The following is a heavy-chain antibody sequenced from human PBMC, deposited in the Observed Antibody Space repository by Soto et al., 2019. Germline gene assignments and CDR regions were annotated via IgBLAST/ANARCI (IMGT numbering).Heavy chain of an antibody. Sequence: QVQLVQSGAEVKKPGSSVKVSCKASGGTFSSYAISWVRQAPGQGLEWMGGIIPIFGTANYAQKFQGRVTITADEATSTAYMEVSRLRSEDTAVYYCAREAGQQLVPSYHYYYGMDVWGQGTTVTVSS. D-gene: IGHD6-13*01. CDR3: AREAGQQLVPSYHYYYGMDV. J-gene: IGHJ6*02. CDR2: IIPIFGTA. CDR1: GGTFSSYA. V-gene: IGHV1-69*12.